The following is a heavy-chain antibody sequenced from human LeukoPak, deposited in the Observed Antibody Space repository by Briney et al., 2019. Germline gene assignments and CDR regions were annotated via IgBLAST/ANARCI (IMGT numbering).Heavy chain of an antibody. Sequence: GGSLRLSCVASGFTFSSYWMTWVRQAPGKGLEWVANIHLEGSEKYYVDSVKGRFTISRDNAKNSLYLQMNRLRAEDTAVYYCATDRGYFSFDYWGQGTLVTVSS. J-gene: IGHJ4*02. V-gene: IGHV3-7*01. CDR1: GFTFSSYW. CDR2: IHLEGSEK. CDR3: ATDRGYFSFDY. D-gene: IGHD3-22*01.